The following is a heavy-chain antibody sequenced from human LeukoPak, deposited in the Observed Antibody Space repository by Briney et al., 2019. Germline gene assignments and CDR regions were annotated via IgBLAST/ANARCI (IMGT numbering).Heavy chain of an antibody. D-gene: IGHD3-9*01. Sequence: GGSLRLSCAASGFTFSSYAMHWVRQAPGKGLEWVAVISYDGSNKYYADSVKGRFTISRDNSKNTLYLQMNSLRAEDTAVYYCARAKTYYDILTGYYLFDYWGQGTLVTVSS. CDR3: ARAKTYYDILTGYYLFDY. J-gene: IGHJ4*02. V-gene: IGHV3-30-3*01. CDR2: ISYDGSNK. CDR1: GFTFSSYA.